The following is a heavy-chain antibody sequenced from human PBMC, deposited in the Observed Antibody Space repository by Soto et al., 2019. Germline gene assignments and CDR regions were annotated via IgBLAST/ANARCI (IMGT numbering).Heavy chain of an antibody. D-gene: IGHD3-3*01. V-gene: IGHV3-48*02. CDR1: GFTFSSNS. J-gene: IGHJ5*02. CDR3: ARVIWSGHLTSDL. CDR2: ISSSSSTI. Sequence: GSLRLSCAASGFTFSSNSMNWVRQAPGKGLEWISYISSSSSTIYADSVKGRFTISRDNAKNSLYLQMNSLRDEDTAVYYCARVIWSGHLTSDLWGQGTLVTVSS.